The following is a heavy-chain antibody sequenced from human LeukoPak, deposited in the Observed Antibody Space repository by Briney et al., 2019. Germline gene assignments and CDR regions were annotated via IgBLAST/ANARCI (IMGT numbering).Heavy chain of an antibody. J-gene: IGHJ3*02. Sequence: GGSLRLSCAASGFTFSSYSMNWVRQAPGKGLEWVSSISTSSSYIYYVDSVKGRFTISRDNAKNSLYLQMNSLRAEDTAIYYCARGADTPMLITGAFDIWGQGTMVTVSS. CDR3: ARGADTPMLITGAFDI. CDR1: GFTFSSYS. D-gene: IGHD5-18*01. CDR2: ISTSSSYI. V-gene: IGHV3-21*01.